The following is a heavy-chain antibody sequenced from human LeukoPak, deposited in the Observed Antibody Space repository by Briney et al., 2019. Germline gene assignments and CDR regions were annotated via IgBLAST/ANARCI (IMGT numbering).Heavy chain of an antibody. J-gene: IGHJ6*04. CDR2: ISSSSSTI. CDR3: AELGITMIGGV. V-gene: IGHV3-48*01. Sequence: GGSLRLSCAAYGLTFSSYSMNWVRQAPGKGLEWVSYISSSSSTIYYADSVKGRFTISRDNAKNSLYLQMNSLRAEDTAVYYCAELGITMIGGVWGKGTTVTISS. CDR1: GLTFSSYS. D-gene: IGHD3-10*02.